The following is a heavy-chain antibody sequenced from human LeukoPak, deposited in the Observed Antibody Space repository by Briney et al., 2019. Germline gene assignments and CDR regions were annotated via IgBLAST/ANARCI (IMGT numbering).Heavy chain of an antibody. Sequence: SETLSLTCTVSGGSISSSSHYWGWIRQPPGKGLEWIGSISNSGSTYYNPSLKSRVTISVDTSKNQFSLKLSSVTAADTAVYYCARDRAGGSYYSYWYFDLWGRGTLVTVSS. CDR1: GGSISSSSHY. CDR3: ARDRAGGSYYSYWYFDL. V-gene: IGHV4-39*07. D-gene: IGHD1-26*01. J-gene: IGHJ2*01. CDR2: ISNSGST.